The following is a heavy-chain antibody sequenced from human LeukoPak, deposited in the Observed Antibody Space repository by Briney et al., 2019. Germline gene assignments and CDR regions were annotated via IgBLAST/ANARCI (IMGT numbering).Heavy chain of an antibody. CDR1: GFTFSSYA. V-gene: IGHV3-23*01. Sequence: PGGSLRLSCAASGFTFSSYAMSWVRQAPGKGLEWVSGIGDSGDSTYYADSVKGRFTISRDNFKNTLYLQMNSLRAEDTAVYYCAKHIAAAYFDYWGQGTLVTVSS. CDR2: IGDSGDST. CDR3: AKHIAAAYFDY. J-gene: IGHJ4*02. D-gene: IGHD6-13*01.